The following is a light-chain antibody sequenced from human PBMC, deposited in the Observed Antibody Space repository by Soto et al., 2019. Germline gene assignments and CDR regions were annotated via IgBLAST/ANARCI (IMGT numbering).Light chain of an antibody. CDR2: GAS. V-gene: IGKV3D-20*02. Sequence: DIVLTQSPGTLSLFPGERAKLXCRSSQSFSSRSLAWYQLKPSQAPTLLIYGASSRANGIPDRFSGSVSGTDCTLTISSLEPEDSAVDYCQQRSNWLFGPGTKVDI. J-gene: IGKJ3*01. CDR3: QQRSNWL. CDR1: QSFSSRS.